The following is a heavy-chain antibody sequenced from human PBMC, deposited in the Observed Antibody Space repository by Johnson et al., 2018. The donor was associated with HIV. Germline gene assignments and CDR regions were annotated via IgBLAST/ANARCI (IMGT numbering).Heavy chain of an antibody. CDR3: GRAGRDGYTCDAFDI. J-gene: IGHJ3*02. Sequence: VQLVESGGGLVQPGGSLRLSCAASGFTFSTYWMHWVRQAPGKGPVWVSGINWNSGSIGYADSVKGRFTISRDNSKNTLYLQMNSLRAEDTAVYYCGRAGRDGYTCDAFDIWGPGTMVTVSS. V-gene: IGHV3-74*01. CDR1: GFTFSTYW. CDR2: INWNSGSI. D-gene: IGHD5-24*01.